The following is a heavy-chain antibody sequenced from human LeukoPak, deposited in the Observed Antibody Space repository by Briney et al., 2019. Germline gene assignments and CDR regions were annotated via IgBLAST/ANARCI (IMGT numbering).Heavy chain of an antibody. V-gene: IGHV3-9*01. Sequence: PGGSLRLSCATSGFTFNDYAMHWVRQAPGKGLEWVSGISSNSGSMFYADSVKGRFTISRDNGKKSLYLQMNSLRPEDTAMYYCAKDKRLRRGSDDILTARYHYDYYGMDVWGQGTTVTVSS. CDR2: ISSNSGSM. CDR3: AKDKRLRRGSDDILTARYHYDYYGMDV. J-gene: IGHJ6*02. CDR1: GFTFNDYA. D-gene: IGHD3-9*01.